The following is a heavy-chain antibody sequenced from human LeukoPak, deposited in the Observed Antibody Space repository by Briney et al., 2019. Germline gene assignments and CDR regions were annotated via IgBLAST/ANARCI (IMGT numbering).Heavy chain of an antibody. J-gene: IGHJ4*02. CDR3: ARIRAAAWDY. CDR2: IYYSGST. D-gene: IGHD6-13*01. Sequence: SETLSLTCTVSGGSISSSSYYWGWIRQPPGKGLEWIGSIYYSGSTYYNPSLKSRVTISVDTSKNQFSLKLSSVTAADTAVYYCARIRAAAWDYWGQGTLSPSPQ. CDR1: GGSISSSSYY. V-gene: IGHV4-39*07.